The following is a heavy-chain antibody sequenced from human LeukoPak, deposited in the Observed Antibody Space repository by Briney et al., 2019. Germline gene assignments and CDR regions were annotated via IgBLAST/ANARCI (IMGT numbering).Heavy chain of an antibody. D-gene: IGHD3-10*01. CDR3: AKDSLLWFGALGYWAY. V-gene: IGHV3-23*04. CDR1: GFTFSSYG. CDR2: ISGSGGST. Sequence: VQLVESGGVLVQPGGTLRLSCAASGFTFSSYGMSWVRQAPGKGLEWVSAISGSGGSTYYADSVKGRFTISRDNSKNTLYLQMNSLRAEDTAVYYCAKDSLLWFGALGYWAYWGQGTLVTVSS. J-gene: IGHJ4*02.